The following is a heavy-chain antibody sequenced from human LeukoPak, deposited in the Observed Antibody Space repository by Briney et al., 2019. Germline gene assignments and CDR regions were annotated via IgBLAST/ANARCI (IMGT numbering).Heavy chain of an antibody. CDR1: GGSFSGYY. D-gene: IGHD3-10*01. J-gene: IGHJ6*03. Sequence: SETLSLTWAVYGGSFSGYYWSWIRQPPGKGLEWIGEINHSGSTNYNPSLKSRVTISVDTSKNQFSLKLSSVTAADTAVYYCARGVSGSGSYIYYYYYYMDVWGKGTTVTVSS. CDR2: INHSGST. CDR3: ARGVSGSGSYIYYYYYYMDV. V-gene: IGHV4-34*01.